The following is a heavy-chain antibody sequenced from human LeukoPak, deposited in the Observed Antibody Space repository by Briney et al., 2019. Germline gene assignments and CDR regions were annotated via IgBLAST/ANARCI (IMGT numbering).Heavy chain of an antibody. CDR2: IYHSGST. Sequence: PSETLSLTCTVSGYSISSGYYWGWIRQPPGKGLEWIGSIYHSGSTYYNPSLKSRVIISVDTSENQFSLKLSSVTAADTAVYYCARVARSEYFDYWGQGALVTVSS. V-gene: IGHV4-38-2*02. CDR1: GYSISSGYY. J-gene: IGHJ4*02. D-gene: IGHD5-12*01. CDR3: ARVARSEYFDY.